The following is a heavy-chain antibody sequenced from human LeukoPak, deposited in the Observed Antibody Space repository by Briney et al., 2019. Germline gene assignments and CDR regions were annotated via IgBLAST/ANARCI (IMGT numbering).Heavy chain of an antibody. V-gene: IGHV1-8*01. D-gene: IGHD6-13*01. Sequence: SVKGSCKASGYTFTSYDINRVRQAPGQGLEWMGWMNPNSGNTGYAQKFQGRVTMTRNTSISTAYMELSSLRSEDTAVYYCARPPGYRSSLRNAFEIWGQGTMVTVSS. CDR2: MNPNSGNT. CDR3: ARPPGYRSSLRNAFEI. J-gene: IGHJ3*02. CDR1: GYTFTSYD.